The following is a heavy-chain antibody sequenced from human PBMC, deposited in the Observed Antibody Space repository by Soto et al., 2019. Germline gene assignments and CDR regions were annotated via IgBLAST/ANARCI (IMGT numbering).Heavy chain of an antibody. CDR1: GGTFSSYT. Sequence: QVQLVQSGAEVKKPGSSVKVSCKASGGTFSSYTISWVRQAPGQGLEWMGRIIPILGIANYAQKFQGRVTITADKSTSTAYMELSSLRSEDTAVYYCARSDSGYDYDYYYYGMDVWGQGTTVTVSS. CDR2: IIPILGIA. V-gene: IGHV1-69*02. D-gene: IGHD5-12*01. J-gene: IGHJ6*02. CDR3: ARSDSGYDYDYYYYGMDV.